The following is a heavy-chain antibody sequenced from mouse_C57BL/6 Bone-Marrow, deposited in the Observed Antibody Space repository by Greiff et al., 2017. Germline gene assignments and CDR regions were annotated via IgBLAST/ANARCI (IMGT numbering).Heavy chain of an antibody. CDR2: ILPGSGST. CDR3: ARTGYYGSSYYPVDY. V-gene: IGHV1-9*01. J-gene: IGHJ2*01. D-gene: IGHD1-1*01. Sequence: VQLQQSGAELMKPGASVKLSCKATGYTFPGYWIEWVKQRPGHGLEWIGEILPGSGSTNYNEKFKGKATFTADTSSNTAYMQLSSLPTEDSAIYYCARTGYYGSSYYPVDYWGQGTTLTVSS. CDR1: GYTFPGYW.